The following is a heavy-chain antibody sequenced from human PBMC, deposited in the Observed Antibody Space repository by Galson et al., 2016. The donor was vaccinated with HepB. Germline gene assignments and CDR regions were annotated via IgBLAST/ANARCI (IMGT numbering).Heavy chain of an antibody. CDR1: GFSVSATY. Sequence: SLRLSCAASGFSVSATYMHWVRRAPGKGLEWVSVMFAGGNTYYATFVEGRFTMSGDRSTNTLSPQMNDLRVDDTAFYYCVAMSVASGTDYWGQGTLVSVSS. V-gene: IGHV3-53*01. D-gene: IGHD6-25*01. J-gene: IGHJ4*02. CDR2: MFAGGNT. CDR3: VAMSVASGTDY.